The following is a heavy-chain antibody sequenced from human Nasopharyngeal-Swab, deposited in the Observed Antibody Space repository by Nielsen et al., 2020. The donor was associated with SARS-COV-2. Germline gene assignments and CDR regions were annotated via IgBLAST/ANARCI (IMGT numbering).Heavy chain of an antibody. D-gene: IGHD6-19*01. V-gene: IGHV1-24*01. Sequence: ASVKASCKVSGYTLTELSMHGVRQAPGKGLEWMGGFDPEDGETIYAQKFQGRVTMTEDTPTDTAYMELSSLRSEDTAVYYCATESGGAVAHYGMDVWGQGTTVTVSS. J-gene: IGHJ6*02. CDR3: ATESGGAVAHYGMDV. CDR1: GYTLTELS. CDR2: FDPEDGET.